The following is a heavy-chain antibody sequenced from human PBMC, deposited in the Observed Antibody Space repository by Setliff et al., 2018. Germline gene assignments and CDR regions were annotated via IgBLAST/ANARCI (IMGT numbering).Heavy chain of an antibody. V-gene: IGHV3-7*03. CDR1: GFIFSSYW. D-gene: IGHD3-16*02. J-gene: IGHJ4*02. CDR2: INQDGSER. CDR3: ARVYGASIWGNYPVDY. Sequence: GGSLRLSCAASGFIFSSYWMNWVRQAPGKGLEWVATINQDGSERYYVDSVKGRFTISRDNAKNSLYLQMNSLRAEDTAVYYCARVYGASIWGNYPVDYWGQGTLVTVSS.